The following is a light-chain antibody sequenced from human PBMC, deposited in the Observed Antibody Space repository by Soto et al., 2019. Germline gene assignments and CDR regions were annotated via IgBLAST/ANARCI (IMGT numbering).Light chain of an antibody. Sequence: VQLPQYPSTLSASVGARVTITCRASQRMTSWLAWYQQKPGKAPKVLIYDASSLESGVPSRFSGSESGTEFTLTISSLQPDDIATYYCQQYTENSGTFGQGTKVDI. CDR3: QQYTENSGT. V-gene: IGKV1-5*01. J-gene: IGKJ1*01. CDR1: QRMTSW. CDR2: DAS.